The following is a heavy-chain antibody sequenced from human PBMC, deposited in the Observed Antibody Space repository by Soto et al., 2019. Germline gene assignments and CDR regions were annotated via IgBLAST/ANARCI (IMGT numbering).Heavy chain of an antibody. CDR1: GYNFHTYW. CDR3: ARPTDYHYGMQV. V-gene: IGHV5-51*01. Sequence: LKISCKGSGYNFHTYWIAWVRRMPGKGLEWMGFIYPHDSDTRYSPSFRGQVTISADKSINTAYLQWTSLKASDTAIYFCARPTDYHYGMQVWGQGTTVTVSS. J-gene: IGHJ6*02. CDR2: IYPHDSDT. D-gene: IGHD4-17*01.